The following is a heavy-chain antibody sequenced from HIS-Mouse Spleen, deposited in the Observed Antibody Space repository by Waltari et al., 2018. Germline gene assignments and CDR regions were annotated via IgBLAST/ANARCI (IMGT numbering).Heavy chain of an antibody. CDR3: AREIPYSSSWYDWYFDL. V-gene: IGHV4-39*07. CDR2: IYYSGRT. Sequence: QLQLQESGPGLVKPSETLSLTCTVSGGSISSSSYYWGWIRKPPGKRLGCFGSIYYSGRTCYNPTLKSRVTISVDTSKNRFSLKLSAVTAADTAVYYCAREIPYSSSWYDWYFDLWGRGTLVTVSS. CDR1: GGSISSSSYY. J-gene: IGHJ2*01. D-gene: IGHD6-13*01.